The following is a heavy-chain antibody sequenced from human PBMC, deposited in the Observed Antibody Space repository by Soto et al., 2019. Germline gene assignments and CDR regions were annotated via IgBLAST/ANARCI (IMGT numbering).Heavy chain of an antibody. CDR2: IVVGSGNT. J-gene: IGHJ4*01. Sequence: GASVKVSCKASGYTFTSYDINWVRQATGQGLEWIGWIVVGSGNTNYAQKFQERVTITRDMSTSTAYMELSSLRSEDTAVYYCAADGYYDSSGYVDYWGHGTLVTVSS. D-gene: IGHD3-22*01. V-gene: IGHV1-58*02. CDR1: GYTFTSYD. CDR3: AADGYYDSSGYVDY.